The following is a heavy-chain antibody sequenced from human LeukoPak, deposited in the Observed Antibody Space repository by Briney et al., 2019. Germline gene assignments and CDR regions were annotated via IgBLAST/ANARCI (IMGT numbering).Heavy chain of an antibody. Sequence: HPGGSLRLSCVASGFTFSKYGMHWVRQAPGKGLQWLAIIWYDGHNNYYADSVKGRFTISRDNSKNTLFLEMNDLKAEDTAVYYCAREWGLIAVAGGPGYWGQGTLVTVSS. CDR2: IWYDGHNN. J-gene: IGHJ4*02. CDR3: AREWGLIAVAGGPGY. V-gene: IGHV3-33*01. CDR1: GFTFSKYG. D-gene: IGHD2-21*01.